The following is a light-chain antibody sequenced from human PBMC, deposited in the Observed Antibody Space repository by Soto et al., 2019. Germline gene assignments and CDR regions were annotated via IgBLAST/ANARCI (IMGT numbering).Light chain of an antibody. CDR2: GAS. Sequence: DIVLTQSPGTLSLSPGERATLSCRASQSVSSSYLAWYQQKPGQAPRLLIYGASSSATGLPDRFSGSGSGTDFTLTISRLEPEDFAVYYCQQYGSSPLTFGGGTKVEIK. J-gene: IGKJ4*01. CDR3: QQYGSSPLT. V-gene: IGKV3-20*01. CDR1: QSVSSSY.